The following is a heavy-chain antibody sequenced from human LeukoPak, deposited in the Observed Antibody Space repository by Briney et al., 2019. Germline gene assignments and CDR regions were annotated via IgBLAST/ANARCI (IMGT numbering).Heavy chain of an antibody. J-gene: IGHJ3*02. CDR1: GFTFSSYG. CDR2: ISYDGSNK. CDR3: AKDVDI. V-gene: IGHV3-30*18. Sequence: GGSLRLSCAASGFTFSSYGMHWVRQAPGKGLEWVAVISYDGSNKYYADSVKGRFTISRDNSKNTLYLQMNSLRAEDTAVYYCAKDVDIWGQGTVVTVSS.